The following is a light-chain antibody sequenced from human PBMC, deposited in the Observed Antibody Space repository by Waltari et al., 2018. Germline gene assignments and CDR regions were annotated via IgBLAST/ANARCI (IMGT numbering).Light chain of an antibody. CDR1: SSNIGSKY. J-gene: IGLJ1*01. V-gene: IGLV1-47*01. CDR3: AAWDDSLSVYV. CDR2: RNN. Sequence: QSVLTQPPSASGTPGQRVTISCSGSSSNIGSKYVYWYQPLPGTAPKLLIYRNNQRPAGVPDRFSGSKSGTSASPAISGLRSEDEADYYCAAWDDSLSVYVFGTGTKVTVL.